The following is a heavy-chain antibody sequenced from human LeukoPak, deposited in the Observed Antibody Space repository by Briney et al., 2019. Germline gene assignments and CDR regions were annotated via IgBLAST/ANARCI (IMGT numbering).Heavy chain of an antibody. Sequence: SVKVSCKASGGTFSSYAISWVRQAPGQGLEWMGGIIPIFGTANYAQKFQGRVTITADESTSTAYMELGSLRSEDTAVYYCARGDYDSSGYYPFDYWGQGTLVTVSS. D-gene: IGHD3-22*01. CDR3: ARGDYDSSGYYPFDY. V-gene: IGHV1-69*01. CDR2: IIPIFGTA. CDR1: GGTFSSYA. J-gene: IGHJ4*02.